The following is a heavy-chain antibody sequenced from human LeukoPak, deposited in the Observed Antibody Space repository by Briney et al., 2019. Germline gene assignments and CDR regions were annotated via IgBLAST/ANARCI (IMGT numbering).Heavy chain of an antibody. D-gene: IGHD2-15*01. V-gene: IGHV4-38-2*02. CDR3: ARGLGYCSGGSCYSWDFDY. Sequence: SETLSLTCTVSGYSISSGYYWGWIRQPPGKGLEWIGSIYHSGSTYYNPSLKSRVTISVDTSKNEFSLKLSSVTAADTAVYYCARGLGYCSGGSCYSWDFDYWGQGTLVTVSS. CDR2: IYHSGST. CDR1: GYSISSGYY. J-gene: IGHJ4*02.